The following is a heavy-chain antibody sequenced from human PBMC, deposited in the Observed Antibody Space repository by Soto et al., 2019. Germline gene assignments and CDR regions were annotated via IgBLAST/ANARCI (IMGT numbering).Heavy chain of an antibody. V-gene: IGHV4-30-4*01. J-gene: IGHJ4*02. CDR1: GTTISSGDHY. Sequence: QVQLQESGPGLVKPSQTLSLTCTVSGTTISSGDHYWSWIRQAPGKGLEWIGYMYYTGKTYNTSLQSRVTLSVDTSKNQFSLKMTSVTAADTAMYFCARVYGRGDYFDFWGRGTLVSVSS. CDR2: MYYTGKT. D-gene: IGHD1-26*01. CDR3: ARVYGRGDYFDF.